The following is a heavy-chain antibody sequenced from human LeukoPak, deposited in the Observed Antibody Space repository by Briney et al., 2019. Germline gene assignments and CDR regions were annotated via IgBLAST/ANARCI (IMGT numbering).Heavy chain of an antibody. CDR3: ARGLRGYSYGYVPWELSYYMDV. V-gene: IGHV4-4*07. D-gene: IGHD5-18*01. CDR1: GGSISSYY. Sequence: PSETLSLTCTVSGGSISSYYWNWIRQPAGKGLEWIGRMHSSGRTSYSPSLKSRVTISVDTSKNQFSLKLSSVTAADTAVYYCARGLRGYSYGYVPWELSYYMDVWGKGTTVTISS. CDR2: MHSSGRT. J-gene: IGHJ6*03.